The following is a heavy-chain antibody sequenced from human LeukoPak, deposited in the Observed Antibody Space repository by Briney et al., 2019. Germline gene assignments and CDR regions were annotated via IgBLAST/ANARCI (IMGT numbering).Heavy chain of an antibody. CDR1: GFTFSSYA. CDR3: ARVLSSLRYFDWFGAFDI. CDR2: ISYDGSNK. J-gene: IGHJ3*02. V-gene: IGHV3-30-3*01. Sequence: PGGSLRLSCAASGFTFSSYAMHWVRQAPGKGLEWVAVISYDGSNKYYADSVKGRFTISRDNSKNTLYLQMNSLRAEVTAVYYCARVLSSLRYFDWFGAFDIWGQGTMVTVSS. D-gene: IGHD3-9*01.